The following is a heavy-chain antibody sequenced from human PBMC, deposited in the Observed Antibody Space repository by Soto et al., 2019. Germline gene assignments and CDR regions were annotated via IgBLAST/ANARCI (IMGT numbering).Heavy chain of an antibody. Sequence: SETLSLTCSVSGGSISGVDWWIWVRQPPGNGLEWIWEIFHCGSTNYNPSLKSRVTMLVDKSKNPFFLKLTSVTAADTAVYYCARGLDGSGGYFGYWGQGTLVTVSS. V-gene: IGHV4-4*02. J-gene: IGHJ4*02. CDR1: GGSISGVDW. CDR3: ARGLDGSGGYFGY. D-gene: IGHD3-10*01. CDR2: IFHCGST.